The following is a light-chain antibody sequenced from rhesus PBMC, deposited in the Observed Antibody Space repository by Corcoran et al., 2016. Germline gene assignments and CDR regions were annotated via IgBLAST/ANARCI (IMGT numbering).Light chain of an antibody. J-gene: IGKJ4*01. Sequence: DIQMTQSPSSLSASVGDRVTITCRASQGISNGLAWYQQKPRKAPKHLIYRASNLETGVPSRFSGSGDGTDCTLTISSLQPKDVATYFCQQHDNSPLTFGGGTKGEL. CDR2: RAS. CDR3: QQHDNSPLT. V-gene: IGKV1-69*01. CDR1: QGISNG.